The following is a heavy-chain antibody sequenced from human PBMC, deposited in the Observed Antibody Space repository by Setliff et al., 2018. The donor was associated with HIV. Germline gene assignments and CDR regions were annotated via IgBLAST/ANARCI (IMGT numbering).Heavy chain of an antibody. CDR1: GYTFTYLF. D-gene: IGHD5-12*01. CDR3: VRDPRFSGYAQAFDF. CDR2: INSKSGDT. Sequence: ASVKVSCKASGYTFTYLFIHWVRLAPGRGLEWMGVINSKSGDTNYAQKIQGRVTMTRDTSISTAYMELDRLGSDDTAVYYCVRDPRFSGYAQAFDFWGQGSLVTVSS. J-gene: IGHJ4*02. V-gene: IGHV1-2*02.